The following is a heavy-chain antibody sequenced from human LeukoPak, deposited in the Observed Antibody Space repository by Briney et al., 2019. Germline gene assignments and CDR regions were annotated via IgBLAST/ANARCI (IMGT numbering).Heavy chain of an antibody. CDR1: GGSITSHF. CDR3: AGDRSVVVTANYIPWYFDL. Sequence: PSETLSLTCTVSGGSITSHFWSWIRQSPGKGLEWIGNIYYNGSPNYNPSLKSRVTISVDTSKKQFSLKLSSVTAADTAVYYCAGDRSVVVTANYIPWYFDLWGRGTLVTVSS. J-gene: IGHJ2*01. D-gene: IGHD2-21*02. V-gene: IGHV4-59*11. CDR2: IYYNGSP.